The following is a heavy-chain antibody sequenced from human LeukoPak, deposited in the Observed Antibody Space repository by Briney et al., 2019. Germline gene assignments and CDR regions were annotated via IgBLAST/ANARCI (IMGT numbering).Heavy chain of an antibody. CDR3: ARAPRGLSAPFDY. V-gene: IGHV3-53*04. CDR1: GFTVSNNY. Sequence: GGSLRLSCAASGFTVSNNYMSWVRQAPGKGLEWVSVFYSGGSTCYADSVKGRFIISRHNSKNTVYLQMNSLRPEDTAVYYCARAPRGLSAPFDYWGQGTLVTVSS. J-gene: IGHJ4*02. D-gene: IGHD3-16*02. CDR2: FYSGGST.